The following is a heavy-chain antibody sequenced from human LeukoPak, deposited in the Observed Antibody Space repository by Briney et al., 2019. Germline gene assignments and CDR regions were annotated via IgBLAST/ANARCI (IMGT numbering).Heavy chain of an antibody. CDR1: GFTFSSYG. J-gene: IGHJ3*02. Sequence: GGSLRLSCAASGFTFSSYGMHWVRQTPGKGLEWVAFIRYDGSNKYYADSVKGRFTISRDNSKNTLYLQMNSLRAEDTAVYYCAKDLRITMIAENDAFDIWGQGTMVTVSS. CDR2: IRYDGSNK. V-gene: IGHV3-30*02. CDR3: AKDLRITMIAENDAFDI. D-gene: IGHD3-22*01.